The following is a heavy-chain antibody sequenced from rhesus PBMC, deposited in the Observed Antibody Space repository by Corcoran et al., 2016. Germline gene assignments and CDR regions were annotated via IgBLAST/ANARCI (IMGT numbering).Heavy chain of an antibody. J-gene: IGHJ4*01. D-gene: IGHD5-24*01. V-gene: IGHV5-20*02. Sequence: EVQLVQSGAEVKRPGESLKISCKTSGYSFTSYWISWVRQMPGKGLEWQGAIDPSESHTRYSPSFQGQVTISADKAISTAYLQWSSLKASDTATYYCAKGYSGYKTHFDYWGQGVLVTVSS. CDR1: GYSFTSYW. CDR3: AKGYSGYKTHFDY. CDR2: IDPSESHT.